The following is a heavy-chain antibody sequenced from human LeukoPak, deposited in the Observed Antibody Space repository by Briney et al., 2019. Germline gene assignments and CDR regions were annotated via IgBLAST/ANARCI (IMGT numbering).Heavy chain of an antibody. J-gene: IGHJ6*04. D-gene: IGHD3-10*02. CDR1: GFTFSSYA. V-gene: IGHV3-30*14. CDR3: AELGITMIGGV. Sequence: PGGSLRLSCAASGFTFSSYAMHWLRQAPAKGLEWVAVISYDGSNKYYADSVKGRFTISRENAKNSLYLQMNSLRAEDTAVYYCAELGITMIGGVWGKGTTVTISS. CDR2: ISYDGSNK.